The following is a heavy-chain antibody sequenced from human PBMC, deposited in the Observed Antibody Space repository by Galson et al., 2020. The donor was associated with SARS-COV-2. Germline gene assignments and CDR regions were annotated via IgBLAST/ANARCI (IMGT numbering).Heavy chain of an antibody. V-gene: IGHV3-7*01. D-gene: IGHD3-16*01. J-gene: IGHJ4*02. CDR2: IKGDGSEQ. CDR3: ARGHYDFPGVYFGS. Sequence: PGGSLRLSCEASGFTFRDYWMSWVRQAPGKGPEWVANIKGDGSEQYYLGSVRGRFIISRDNAKNSLFLQMDTLRAEDTALYYCARGHYDFPGVYFGSWGQGTLVTVSS. CDR1: GFTFRDYW.